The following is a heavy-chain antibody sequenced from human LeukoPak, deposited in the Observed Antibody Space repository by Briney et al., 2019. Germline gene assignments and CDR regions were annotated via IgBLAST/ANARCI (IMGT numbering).Heavy chain of an antibody. Sequence: GASVKASCKASGYTFTGYYMHWVRQAPGQGLEWMGWINPNSGGTNYAQKFQGRVTMTRDTSISTAYMELSRLRSDDTAVYYCARDSAPGDTYGLLGIDSWGQGTLVTVSS. D-gene: IGHD5-18*01. CDR1: GYTFTGYY. CDR3: ARDSAPGDTYGLLGIDS. CDR2: INPNSGGT. J-gene: IGHJ4*02. V-gene: IGHV1-2*02.